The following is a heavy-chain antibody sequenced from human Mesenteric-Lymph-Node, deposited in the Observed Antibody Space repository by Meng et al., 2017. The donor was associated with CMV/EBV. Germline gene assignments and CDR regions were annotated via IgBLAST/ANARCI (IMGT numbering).Heavy chain of an antibody. CDR3: ARFSSSWYPDGYLFDY. CDR1: GGSFSGYY. D-gene: IGHD6-13*01. J-gene: IGHJ4*02. Sequence: SETLSLTCAVYGGSFSGYYWSWIRQPPGKGLEWIGYIYYSGSTNYNPSLKSRVTISVDTSKNQFSLKLSSVTAADTAVYYCARFSSSWYPDGYLFDYWGQGTLVTVSS. V-gene: IGHV4-59*01. CDR2: IYYSGST.